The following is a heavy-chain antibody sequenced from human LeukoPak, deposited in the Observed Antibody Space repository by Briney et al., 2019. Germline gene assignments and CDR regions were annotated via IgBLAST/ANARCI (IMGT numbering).Heavy chain of an antibody. Sequence: PGGSLRLSCAASGFTFSSYWMHWVRQTPGKGLVWVSRISGDGSNTTYAESVKGRFTISRDNAKNTLYLQMNSLRAEDTAVYYCARELPFDYWGQGTLVTVSS. CDR2: ISGDGSNT. CDR3: ARELPFDY. V-gene: IGHV3-74*01. J-gene: IGHJ4*02. CDR1: GFTFSSYW.